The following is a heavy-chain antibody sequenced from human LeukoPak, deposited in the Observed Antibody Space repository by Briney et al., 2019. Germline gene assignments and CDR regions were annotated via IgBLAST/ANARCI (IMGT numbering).Heavy chain of an antibody. Sequence: GGSLRLSCTASGFTFGDYAMSWVRQAPGKGLEWVGFNRSKAYGGTTEYAASVKGRFTISRDDSKSIAYLQMNSLKTEDTAVYYCTRDQGVGATRRYYGMDVWGQGTTVTVSS. V-gene: IGHV3-49*04. J-gene: IGHJ6*02. CDR2: NRSKAYGGTT. CDR3: TRDQGVGATRRYYGMDV. D-gene: IGHD1-26*01. CDR1: GFTFGDYA.